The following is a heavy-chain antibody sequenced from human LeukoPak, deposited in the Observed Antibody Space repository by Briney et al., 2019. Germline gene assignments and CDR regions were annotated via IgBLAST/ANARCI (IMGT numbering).Heavy chain of an antibody. V-gene: IGHV3-21*01. J-gene: IGHJ4*02. D-gene: IGHD2-2*02. Sequence: GGSLRLSXAASGFTFGSYSMNSVRQTPGKGLEWLSSISGGSSYIYYADSVKGRFTISRDNAKSSLYLQMNSLRAEDTAVYYCARLIVVVPTATPPVGHSADYWSQGTLVTVSS. CDR2: ISGGSSYI. CDR3: ARLIVVVPTATPPVGHSADY. CDR1: GFTFGSYS.